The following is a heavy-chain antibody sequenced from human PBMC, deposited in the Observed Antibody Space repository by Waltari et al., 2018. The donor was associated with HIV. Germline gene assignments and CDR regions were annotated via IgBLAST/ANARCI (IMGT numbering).Heavy chain of an antibody. V-gene: IGHV4-39*01. J-gene: IGHJ4*02. CDR1: TGYITQSYY. CDR3: VALRTVTGTIDK. D-gene: IGHD6-19*01. CDR2: IYSNGVS. Sequence: QLQLQESGPALVKPSETLSLTCTVSTGYITQSYYWGWVRQFPGTGLEWIGSIYSNGVSHYAPSLKSPVALSVDMSKNQFSLTLTAVTAADTSRYFCVALRTVTGTIDKWGQGTLVTVS.